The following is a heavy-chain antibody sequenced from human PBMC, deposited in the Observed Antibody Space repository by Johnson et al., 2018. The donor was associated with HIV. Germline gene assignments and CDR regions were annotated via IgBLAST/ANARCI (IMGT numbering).Heavy chain of an antibody. D-gene: IGHD6-19*01. CDR2: IYSGGLT. V-gene: IGHV3-66*02. Sequence: VHLVESGGDVVQPGRSLRLSCAVSGFTVRNNYMSWVRQAPGKGLAWVSLIYSGGLTYYAESVMGRFTISRDNSKNTLYLQMNSLRAEDTAVYYCARGLGEGLVIPGPDGYDIWGQGTMVTVSS. CDR1: GFTVRNNY. J-gene: IGHJ3*02. CDR3: ARGLGEGLVIPGPDGYDI.